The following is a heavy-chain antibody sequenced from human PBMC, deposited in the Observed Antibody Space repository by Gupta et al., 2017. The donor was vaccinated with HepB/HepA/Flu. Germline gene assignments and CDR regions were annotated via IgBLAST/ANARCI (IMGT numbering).Heavy chain of an antibody. CDR3: ARDAHVRYYYGSGRYGGMDV. Sequence: EVQLVESGGGLVKPGGSLRLSCAASGFTFSSYSMNWVRQAPGKGLEWVSSISSSSSYIYYADSVKGRFTISRDNAKNSLYLQMNSLRAEDTAVYYCARDAHVRYYYGSGRYGGMDVWGQGTTVTVSS. D-gene: IGHD3-10*01. J-gene: IGHJ6*02. V-gene: IGHV3-21*01. CDR2: ISSSSSYI. CDR1: GFTFSSYS.